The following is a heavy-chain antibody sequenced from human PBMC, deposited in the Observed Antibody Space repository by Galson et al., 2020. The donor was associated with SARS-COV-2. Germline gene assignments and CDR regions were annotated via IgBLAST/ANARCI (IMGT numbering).Heavy chain of an antibody. CDR2: IGGSGGST. CDR3: AKRDDSSGYPYYFDY. D-gene: IGHD3-22*01. J-gene: IGHJ4*02. V-gene: IGHV3-23*01. CDR1: GFTFSNYA. Sequence: GGSLRLSCAASGFTFSNYAMSWVRQAPGKGLEWVSAIGGSGGSTYYADSVKGRFTISRDNSKNTLYLQMNSLRAEDTAVYYCAKRDDSSGYPYYFDYWGQGTLVTVSS.